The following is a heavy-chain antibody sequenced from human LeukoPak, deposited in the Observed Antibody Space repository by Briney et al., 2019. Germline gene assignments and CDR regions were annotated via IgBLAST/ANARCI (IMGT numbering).Heavy chain of an antibody. CDR2: VDHSGTT. D-gene: IGHD1-26*01. Sequence: SETLSLTCAVYGETFSGYFWSWIRQPPGRGLEWIGEVDHSGTTNYNPSLKSQVTISADTSKNQFSLKVTSMTAADTAVYYCARRPRNAGSYDGPSGLDYWGQGTRVTVSS. V-gene: IGHV4-34*01. J-gene: IGHJ4*02. CDR1: GETFSGYF. CDR3: ARRPRNAGSYDGPSGLDY.